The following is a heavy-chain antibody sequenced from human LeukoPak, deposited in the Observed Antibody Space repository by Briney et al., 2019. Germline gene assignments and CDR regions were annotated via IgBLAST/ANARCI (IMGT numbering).Heavy chain of an antibody. CDR3: SWVFDS. J-gene: IGHJ4*02. CDR2: VFYTGKT. Sequence: PSETLSLTCTVSGGSVSTSDYYWGWIRQSPVKGLEWIGDVFYTGKTNYNPSLRGRATISIDTSKNQFFLKLTYVTAADTAVYYFSWVFDSWGQGTLVTVSS. V-gene: IGHV4-39*07. CDR1: GGSVSTSDYY.